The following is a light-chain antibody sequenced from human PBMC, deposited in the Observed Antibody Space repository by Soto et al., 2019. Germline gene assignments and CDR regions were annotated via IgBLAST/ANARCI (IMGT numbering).Light chain of an antibody. J-gene: IGKJ1*01. CDR1: QSVSSSY. CDR2: GAS. V-gene: IGKV3-20*01. CDR3: QQYDTSPRT. Sequence: EIVLTQSPGTLSLSPGERATLSCRASQSVSSSYLAWYQQKPGQAPRLLIFGASSRATGTPDRFSGSGSGTDFTLTISRLAPEDFAMYYCQQYDTSPRTFGQGTKVDIK.